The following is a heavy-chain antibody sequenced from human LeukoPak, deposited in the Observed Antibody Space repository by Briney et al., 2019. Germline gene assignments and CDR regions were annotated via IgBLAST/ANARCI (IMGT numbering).Heavy chain of an antibody. V-gene: IGHV3-7*03. CDR1: GFTFSSYW. CDR3: ARDNSRLRAYYFDY. J-gene: IGHJ4*02. CDR2: IKQDGSEK. D-gene: IGHD4-17*01. Sequence: GGSLRLSCAASGFTFSSYWMSWVRQAPGKGLEWVATIKQDGSEKYYVDSVKGRFTISRDNAKNSLYLQMNSLRAEDTALYYCARDNSRLRAYYFDYWGQGTLVTVSS.